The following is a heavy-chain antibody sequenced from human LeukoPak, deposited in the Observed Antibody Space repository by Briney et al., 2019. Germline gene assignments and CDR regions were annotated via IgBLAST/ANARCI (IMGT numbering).Heavy chain of an antibody. CDR2: IPSTSSYT. D-gene: IGHD6-13*01. CDR3: ARAANTAAGTPTLAIDY. Sequence: KPGGSLRLSCVASGFTFSDYYMSWIRQAPGKGLEWFSYIPSTSSYTSYADSVKGRFTISRDNAKNSLYLQMSSLRAEDTAVYYCARAANTAAGTPTLAIDYWGQGTLVTVSS. CDR1: GFTFSDYY. V-gene: IGHV3-11*05. J-gene: IGHJ4*02.